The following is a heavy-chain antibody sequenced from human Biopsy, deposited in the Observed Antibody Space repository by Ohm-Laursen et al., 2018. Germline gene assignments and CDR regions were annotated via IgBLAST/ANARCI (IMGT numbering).Heavy chain of an antibody. CDR3: ARDALGGRGYRFFY. D-gene: IGHD5-12*01. CDR2: IIPIFGTA. Sequence: SVKVSCKVSGGTFTNYAISWVRQAPGQGLEWMGGIIPIFGTANYAQKFQGRVTITADESTSTAYMELSSLRSDDTAVYYCARDALGGRGYRFFYWGQGSLVTVSS. CDR1: GGTFTNYA. J-gene: IGHJ4*02. V-gene: IGHV1-69*13.